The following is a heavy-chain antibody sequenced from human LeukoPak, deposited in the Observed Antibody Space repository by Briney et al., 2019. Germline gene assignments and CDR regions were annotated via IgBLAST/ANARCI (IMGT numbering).Heavy chain of an antibody. D-gene: IGHD4-17*01. V-gene: IGHV1-8*01. CDR3: AGALSYGDYVDY. Sequence: ASVKVSCKASGYTFTSYDINWVRQATGQGLEWMGWMNPNSGNTGYAQKFQGRVTMTRNTSISTAYMELSSLRSEDTAVYYCAGALSYGDYVDYWGQGTLVTVSS. CDR1: GYTFTSYD. CDR2: MNPNSGNT. J-gene: IGHJ4*02.